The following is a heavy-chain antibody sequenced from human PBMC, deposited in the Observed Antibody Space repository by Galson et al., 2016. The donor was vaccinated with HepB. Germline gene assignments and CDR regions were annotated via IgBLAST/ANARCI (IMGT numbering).Heavy chain of an antibody. CDR2: IHPNSGGT. V-gene: IGHV1-2*02. CDR1: GYTFTDFY. Sequence: SVKVSCKASGYTFTDFYMHWVRQAPGQGLEWMGWIHPNSGGTNHAQKFRGRVIMTTDTSISTAYMELSRLRSDDTAVYYCARDRGNYWYDFYHYGMDVWGQGTTVTVSS. CDR3: ARDRGNYWYDFYHYGMDV. J-gene: IGHJ6*02. D-gene: IGHD2-8*02.